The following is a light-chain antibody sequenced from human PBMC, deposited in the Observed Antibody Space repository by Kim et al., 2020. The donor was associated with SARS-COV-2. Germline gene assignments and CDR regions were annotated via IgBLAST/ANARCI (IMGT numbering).Light chain of an antibody. Sequence: SVCPGQTDSITCSGDKLGDKYACWYQHKPGQSPVLVVFQDNKRPSGIPERFSGSNSGNTATLTISGTQAMDEADYYCQAWDSNIVVFGGGTQLTVL. V-gene: IGLV3-1*01. CDR1: KLGDKY. CDR2: QDN. J-gene: IGLJ2*01. CDR3: QAWDSNIVV.